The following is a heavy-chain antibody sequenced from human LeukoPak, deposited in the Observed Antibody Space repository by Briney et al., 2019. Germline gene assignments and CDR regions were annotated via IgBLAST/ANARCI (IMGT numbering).Heavy chain of an antibody. CDR2: IYYSGST. CDR1: GGSISSYY. J-gene: IGHJ4*02. CDR3: ARDDGDPSTLNY. Sequence: TSETLSLTCTVSGGSISSYYWSWIRQPPGKGLEWIGYIYYSGSTNYNPSLKSRVTISVDTSKNQFSLKLSSVTAADTAVYYCARDDGDPSTLNYWGQGTLVTVSS. V-gene: IGHV4-59*01. D-gene: IGHD2/OR15-2a*01.